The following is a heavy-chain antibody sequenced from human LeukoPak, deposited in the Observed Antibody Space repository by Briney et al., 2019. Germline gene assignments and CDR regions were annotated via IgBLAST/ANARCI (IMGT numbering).Heavy chain of an antibody. J-gene: IGHJ4*02. CDR1: GITLSNYG. CDR2: ISGSGGST. D-gene: IGHD3/OR15-3a*01. CDR3: AKRGVVIRVILVGFHKEAYYFES. Sequence: GGSLRLSCAVSGITLSNYGMSWVRQAPGKGLEWVAGISGSGGSTKYADSVKGRFTISRDNPKNTLYLQMNGLRAEDTAVYFCAKRGVVIRVILVGFHKEAYYFESWGQGALVTVSS. V-gene: IGHV3-23*01.